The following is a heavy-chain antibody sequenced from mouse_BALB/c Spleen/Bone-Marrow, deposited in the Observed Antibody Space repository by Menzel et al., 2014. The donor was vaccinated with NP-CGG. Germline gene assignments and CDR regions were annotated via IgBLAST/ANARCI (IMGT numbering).Heavy chain of an antibody. J-gene: IGHJ2*01. CDR2: INTNGGNT. CDR3: ARGLDN. CDR1: GFTFSSYG. Sequence: EVKVVESGGGLVQPGGSLKLSCAASGFTFSSYGMSWVRQTPDKRLELVATINTNGGNTYYPDSVKGRFTISRDNAKNTLYLQMSSLKSEDTAMYYCARGLDNWGQGTTLTVSS. V-gene: IGHV5-6-3*01.